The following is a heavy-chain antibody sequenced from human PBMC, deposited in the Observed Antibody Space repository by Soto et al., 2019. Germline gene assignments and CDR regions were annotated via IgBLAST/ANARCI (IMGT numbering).Heavy chain of an antibody. Sequence: GGSLRLSCAASGFTFTSYSMNWVRQAPGQGLEWVSYITSKSTTIKYADSVKGRFTVSRDNAKNSLYLQLNSLRDEDTAVYYCAREMGACSDSSCYPGPYDSWGQGTMVTVSS. CDR1: GFTFTSYS. D-gene: IGHD3-16*01. J-gene: IGHJ5*02. V-gene: IGHV3-48*02. CDR3: AREMGACSDSSCYPGPYDS. CDR2: ITSKSTTI.